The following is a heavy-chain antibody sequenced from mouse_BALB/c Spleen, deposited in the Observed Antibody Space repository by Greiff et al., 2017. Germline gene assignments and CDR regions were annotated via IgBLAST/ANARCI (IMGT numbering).Heavy chain of an antibody. CDR3: ARRIHYYGPLFDY. Sequence: VQLQQSGPELVKPGASVKMSCKASGYTFTSYVMHWVKQKPGQGLEWIGYINPYNDGTKYNEKFKGKATLTSDKSSSTAYMELSSLTSEDSAVYYCARRIHYYGPLFDYWGQGTTLTVSS. D-gene: IGHD1-2*01. J-gene: IGHJ2*01. CDR1: GYTFTSYV. CDR2: INPYNDGT. V-gene: IGHV1-14*01.